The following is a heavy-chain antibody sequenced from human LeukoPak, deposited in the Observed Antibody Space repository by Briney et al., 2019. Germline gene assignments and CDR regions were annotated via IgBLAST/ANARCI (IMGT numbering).Heavy chain of an antibody. Sequence: GGSLRLSCAASGFTFSSYSMNWVRQAPGKGLEWVSSSSSSSSYIYYADSVKGRFTISRDNAKNSLYLQMNSLRAEDTAVYYCARLGCSSTSCYAWGQGTLVTVSS. CDR3: ARLGCSSTSCYA. CDR2: SSSSSSYI. D-gene: IGHD2-2*01. CDR1: GFTFSSYS. V-gene: IGHV3-21*01. J-gene: IGHJ5*02.